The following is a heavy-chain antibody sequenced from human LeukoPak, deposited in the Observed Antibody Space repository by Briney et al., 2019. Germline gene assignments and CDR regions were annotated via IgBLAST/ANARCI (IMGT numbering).Heavy chain of an antibody. CDR1: GFTFSIYG. V-gene: IGHV3-33*01. Sequence: PGGSLRLSCEASGFTFSIYGMHWVRQAPGKGLEWMAVIWNDGSNKYYADSVKGRFTISRDNSKNTLYLQMNSLRTEDMAVYYCARAVGPFDYWGQGTLVTVSS. CDR3: ARAVGPFDY. D-gene: IGHD2-15*01. J-gene: IGHJ4*02. CDR2: IWNDGSNK.